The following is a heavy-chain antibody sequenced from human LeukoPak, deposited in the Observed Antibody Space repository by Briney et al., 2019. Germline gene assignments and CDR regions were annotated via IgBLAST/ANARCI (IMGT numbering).Heavy chain of an antibody. J-gene: IGHJ4*02. Sequence: PGGSLRLSCAASGFTFSSYWMSWVRQAPGKGLEWVSYISSSGSTIYYADSVKGRFTISRDNAKNSLYLQMNSLRAEDTAVYYCASADGYNFDYWGQGTLVTVSS. V-gene: IGHV3-48*04. CDR1: GFTFSSYW. D-gene: IGHD5-24*01. CDR2: ISSSGSTI. CDR3: ASADGYNFDY.